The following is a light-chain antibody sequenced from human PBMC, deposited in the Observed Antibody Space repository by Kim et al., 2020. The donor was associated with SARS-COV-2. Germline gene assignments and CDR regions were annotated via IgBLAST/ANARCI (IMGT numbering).Light chain of an antibody. Sequence: AWGQKVRMTCQGDGQGRYYATRYQQKRRQAPILVIYGKNNRPSGIPGRFSGSSAGNTASLTITGTQAGDEADYYCNSRDSNNNVLFGGGTRLTVL. CDR3: NSRDSNNNVL. CDR1: GQGRYY. J-gene: IGLJ2*01. V-gene: IGLV3-19*01. CDR2: GKN.